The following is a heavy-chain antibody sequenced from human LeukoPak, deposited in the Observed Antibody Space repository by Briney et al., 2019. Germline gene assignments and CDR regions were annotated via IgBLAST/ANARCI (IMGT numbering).Heavy chain of an antibody. CDR3: ARDCYRDGGNGVCYTRDYFDY. Sequence: GGSLRLSCAASGFTFNSYAMHWVRPAPGKGLEWVAVMSYDGSNKYYADSVKGRFTISRDNSKDTLYLQMNSLRAEDTAVYYCARDCYRDGGNGVCYTRDYFDYWGQGTLVTVSS. V-gene: IGHV3-30*04. J-gene: IGHJ4*02. D-gene: IGHD2-8*01. CDR2: MSYDGSNK. CDR1: GFTFNSYA.